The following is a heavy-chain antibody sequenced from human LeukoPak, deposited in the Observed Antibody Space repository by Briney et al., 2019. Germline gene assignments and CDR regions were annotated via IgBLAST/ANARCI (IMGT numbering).Heavy chain of an antibody. CDR3: AREDIVVVPAAIHYYGMDV. Sequence: PGGSLRLSCAASGSTFSSYEMNWVRQAPGKGLEWVSYISSSGSTIYYADSVKGRFTISRDNAKNSLYLQMNSLRAEDTAVYYCAREDIVVVPAAIHYYGMDVWGKGTTVTVSS. V-gene: IGHV3-48*03. CDR2: ISSSGSTI. CDR1: GSTFSSYE. J-gene: IGHJ6*04. D-gene: IGHD2-2*01.